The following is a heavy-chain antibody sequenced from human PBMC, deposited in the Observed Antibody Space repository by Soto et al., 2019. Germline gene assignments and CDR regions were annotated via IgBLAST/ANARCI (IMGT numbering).Heavy chain of an antibody. D-gene: IGHD6-19*01. Sequence: ASVKVSCKASGYTFTGYYIHWVRQAPGQGLEWMGWINPNSGGTNYTQKFQGRATIIADDSTTTAYLELSSLRSEDTAIYYCARVEAVAGIYNYHGLDVWGQGTAVTVSS. CDR2: INPNSGGT. CDR1: GYTFTGYY. CDR3: ARVEAVAGIYNYHGLDV. J-gene: IGHJ6*02. V-gene: IGHV1-2*02.